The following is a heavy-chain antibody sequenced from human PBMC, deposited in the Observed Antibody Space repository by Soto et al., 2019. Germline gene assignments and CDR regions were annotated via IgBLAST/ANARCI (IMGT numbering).Heavy chain of an antibody. CDR3: ARRSDCSSTSCYPDYYYGMDV. D-gene: IGHD2-2*01. V-gene: IGHV4-59*08. Sequence: SETLSLTCTVSGGSISSYYWSWIRQPPGKGLEWIGYIYYSGSTNYNPSLKSRVTISVDTSKNQFSLKLSSVTAADTAVYYCARRSDCSSTSCYPDYYYGMDVWGQGTTVTVSS. CDR1: GGSISSYY. CDR2: IYYSGST. J-gene: IGHJ6*02.